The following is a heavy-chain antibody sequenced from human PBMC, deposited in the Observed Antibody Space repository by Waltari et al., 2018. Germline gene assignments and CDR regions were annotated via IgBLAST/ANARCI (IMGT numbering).Heavy chain of an antibody. CDR3: TSGYYDILTGSPGMDV. CDR1: GFTFGDYA. V-gene: IGHV3-49*04. J-gene: IGHJ6*02. CDR2: IRGKAYGGTT. D-gene: IGHD3-9*01. Sequence: EVQLVESGGGLVQPGRSLRLSCTASGFTFGDYAMSWVRQAPGKGLEWVGFIRGKAYGGTTEYAASVKGRFTISRDDSKSIAYLQMNSLKTEDTAVYYCTSGYYDILTGSPGMDVWGQGTTVTVSS.